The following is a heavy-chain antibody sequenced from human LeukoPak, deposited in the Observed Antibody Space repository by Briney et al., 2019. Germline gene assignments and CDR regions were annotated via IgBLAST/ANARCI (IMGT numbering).Heavy chain of an antibody. CDR1: GGSISSYY. V-gene: IGHV4-4*09. Sequence: SETLSLTCTVSGGSISSYYWSWIRQPPGKGLEWIGYIYTSGSTNYNPSLKSRVTISVDTSKNQFSLKLSSVTAADTAVYYCAGRTRYSSSSHWFDPWGQGTLVTVSS. D-gene: IGHD6-6*01. CDR2: IYTSGST. CDR3: AGRTRYSSSSHWFDP. J-gene: IGHJ5*02.